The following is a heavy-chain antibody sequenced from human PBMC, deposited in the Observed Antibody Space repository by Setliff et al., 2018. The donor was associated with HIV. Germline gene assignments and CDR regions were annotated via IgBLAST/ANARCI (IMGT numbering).Heavy chain of an antibody. CDR1: GGSFSGYY. J-gene: IGHJ6*03. D-gene: IGHD3-22*01. V-gene: IGHV4-34*01. Sequence: LSLTCAVYGGSFSGYYWTWIRQPPGKGLEWIGYVYLSGSTSYSPSLRGRVTMSVDPSKNQFSLKLNSVTAADTAIYYCARGNYDTSDYYTNFYYYYMDVWGKGTAVTVSS. CDR3: ARGNYDTSDYYTNFYYYYMDV. CDR2: VYLSGST.